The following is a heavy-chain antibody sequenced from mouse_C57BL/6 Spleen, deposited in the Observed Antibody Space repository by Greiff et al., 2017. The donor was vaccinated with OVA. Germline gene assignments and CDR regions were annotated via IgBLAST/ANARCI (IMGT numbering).Heavy chain of an antibody. Sequence: EVKLQQSGPELVKPGASVKIPCKASGYTFTDYNMDWVKQSHGKSLEWIGDINPNNGGTIYNQKFKGKATLTVDKSSSTAYMELRSLTSEDTAVYYCARSGDSNYPYYFDYWGQGTTLTVSS. J-gene: IGHJ2*01. CDR3: ARSGDSNYPYYFDY. CDR2: INPNNGGT. V-gene: IGHV1-18*01. CDR1: GYTFTDYN. D-gene: IGHD2-5*01.